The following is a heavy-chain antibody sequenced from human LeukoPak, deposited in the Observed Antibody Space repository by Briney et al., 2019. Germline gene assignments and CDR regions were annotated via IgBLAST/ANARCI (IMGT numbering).Heavy chain of an antibody. CDR2: IIPILGIA. Sequence: ASVKVSCKASGGTFSSYAISWVRQAPGQGLEWMGRIIPILGIANYAQKFQGRGTITADKSTSTAYMELSSLRSEDTAVYYCAREDIAAAGRFDPWGQGTLVTVSS. CDR3: AREDIAAAGRFDP. D-gene: IGHD6-13*01. CDR1: GGTFSSYA. V-gene: IGHV1-69*04. J-gene: IGHJ5*02.